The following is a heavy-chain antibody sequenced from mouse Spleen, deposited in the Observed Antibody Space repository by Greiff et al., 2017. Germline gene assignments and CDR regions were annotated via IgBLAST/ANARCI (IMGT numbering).Heavy chain of an antibody. Sequence: VQLKESGAELVRPGASVKLSCTASGFNIKDDYMHWVKQRPEQGLEWIGWIDPENGDTEYASKFQGKATITADTSSNTAYLQLSSLTSEDTAVYYCTTKLSGYFDYWGQGTTLTVSS. CDR3: TTKLSGYFDY. CDR2: IDPENGDT. V-gene: IGHV14-4*01. D-gene: IGHD1-1*02. CDR1: GFNIKDDY. J-gene: IGHJ2*01.